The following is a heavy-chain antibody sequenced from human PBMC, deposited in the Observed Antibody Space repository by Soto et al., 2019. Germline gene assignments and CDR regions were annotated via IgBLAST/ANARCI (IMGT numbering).Heavy chain of an antibody. D-gene: IGHD3-16*01. J-gene: IGHJ6*03. V-gene: IGHV4-59*08. CDR3: ARLTPPPFGYMDV. Sequence: SETLSLTCTVSGGSISSYYWSWIRQPPGKGLEWIGYIYYSGSTNYNPSLKSRVTISVDTSKNQFSLKLSSVTAADTAVYYCARLTPPPFGYMDVWGKGTTVTVSS. CDR2: IYYSGST. CDR1: GGSISSYY.